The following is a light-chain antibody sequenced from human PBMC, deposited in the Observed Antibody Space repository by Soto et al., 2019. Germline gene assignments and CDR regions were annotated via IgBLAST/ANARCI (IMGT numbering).Light chain of an antibody. J-gene: IGKJ4*01. V-gene: IGKV3-11*01. Sequence: VMTQAPSTLSVSPGERATLSCRASQSVSTNLVWYQQKPGQAPRLLIYGASTRATGIPARFSGSGSGTDFTLTISSLEPEDFAVYYCQQRSNWPLTFGGGTKVDIK. CDR3: QQRSNWPLT. CDR1: QSVSTN. CDR2: GAS.